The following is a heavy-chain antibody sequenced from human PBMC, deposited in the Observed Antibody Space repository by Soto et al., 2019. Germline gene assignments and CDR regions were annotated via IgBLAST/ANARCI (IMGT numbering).Heavy chain of an antibody. V-gene: IGHV1-69*02. CDR2: IIPILGIA. CDR3: ARGVHYSIGWEVIDY. CDR1: GGTFSSYT. J-gene: IGHJ4*02. Sequence: QVQLVQSGAEVKKPGSSVKVSCKASGGTFSSYTISWVRQAPGQGLEWMGRIIPILGIANYAQKFQGRVTSTADKSTSTAYMELSSLRSEDTAVYYCARGVHYSIGWEVIDYLGQGTLVSVSS. D-gene: IGHD6-19*01.